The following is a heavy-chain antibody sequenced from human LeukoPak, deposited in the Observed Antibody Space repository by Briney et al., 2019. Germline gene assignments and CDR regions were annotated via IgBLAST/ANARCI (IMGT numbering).Heavy chain of an antibody. V-gene: IGHV3-33*01. D-gene: IGHD6-19*01. CDR1: GFTFSNYD. J-gene: IGHJ6*04. CDR3: ARARGGSGWYTDNLYYGMDV. CDR2: IWYDGSNK. Sequence: GGSLRLSCAASGFTFSNYDMHWVRQAPGKGLEWVAVIWYDGSNKYYGDSVKGRFTISRDNSKNTLYLQMNSLRSEDTAVYYCARARGGSGWYTDNLYYGMDVWGKGTTVTVSS.